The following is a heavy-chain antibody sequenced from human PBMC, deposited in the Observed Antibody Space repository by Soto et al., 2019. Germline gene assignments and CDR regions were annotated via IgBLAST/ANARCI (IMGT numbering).Heavy chain of an antibody. Sequence: GASVKVSCKAPGYTFSTHAMHWVRQAPGQSLEWMGWINGGTGQTKHSHRFQDRVSITRDTSASTAYMELSSLRSEDTAVYYCARGKGMEENYYYYGLDIWGQGTTVTVS. V-gene: IGHV1-3*01. J-gene: IGHJ6*02. D-gene: IGHD1-1*01. CDR3: ARGKGMEENYYYYGLDI. CDR2: INGGTGQT. CDR1: GYTFSTHA.